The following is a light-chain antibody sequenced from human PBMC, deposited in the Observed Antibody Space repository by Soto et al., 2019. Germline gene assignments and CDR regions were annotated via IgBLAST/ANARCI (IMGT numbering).Light chain of an antibody. Sequence: DIQMTQSPSSLSASVGDRVTITCRASQSISSSLNWYQQTPGTAPKFLIYAASNLQSGDPSRFSGSGSGTDFTLTISSLQPEDFATYYCQQGFSTPSFGQGTRLEVK. CDR2: AAS. CDR1: QSISSS. V-gene: IGKV1-39*01. CDR3: QQGFSTPS. J-gene: IGKJ1*01.